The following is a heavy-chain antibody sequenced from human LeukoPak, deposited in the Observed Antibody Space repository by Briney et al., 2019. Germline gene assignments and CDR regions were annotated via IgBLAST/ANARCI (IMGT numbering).Heavy chain of an antibody. Sequence: SETLSLTCTVSGGSTISSDYHWGWVRQPPGKGLEWIGTISYSGNTDYNPSLRSRVTISVDTSNNQFSLRLGSVTAADTAVYHCARHCCSGPAKRVFDIWGQGTMVTVSS. J-gene: IGHJ3*02. CDR1: GGSTISSDYH. V-gene: IGHV4-39*01. CDR3: ARHCCSGPAKRVFDI. D-gene: IGHD2-15*01. CDR2: ISYSGNT.